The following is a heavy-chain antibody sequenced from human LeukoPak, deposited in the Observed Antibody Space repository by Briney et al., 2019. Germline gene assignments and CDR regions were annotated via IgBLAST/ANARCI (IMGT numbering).Heavy chain of an antibody. CDR1: GFTFSSYW. D-gene: IGHD2-15*01. Sequence: GGSLRLSCAASGFTFSSYWMSWVRQAPGKGLEWVAVISYDGSNKYYADSVKGRFTISRDNSKNTLYLQMNSLRAEDTAVYYCASHCSGGSCFTYWGQGTLVTVSS. CDR2: ISYDGSNK. CDR3: ASHCSGGSCFTY. J-gene: IGHJ4*02. V-gene: IGHV3-30*03.